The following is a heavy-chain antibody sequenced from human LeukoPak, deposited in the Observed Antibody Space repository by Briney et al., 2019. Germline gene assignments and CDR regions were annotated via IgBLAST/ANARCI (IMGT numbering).Heavy chain of an antibody. V-gene: IGHV3-30*03. CDR1: GFTFSSYG. J-gene: IGHJ6*02. CDR3: ARVVVISDFWSGYPTGLYYYYYGMDV. Sequence: GGSLRLSCAASGFTFSSYGMHWARQAPGKGLEWVAVIASDGRDKHSADSVKGRFTISRDNSKNTLYLQMNSLRAEDTAVYYCARVVVISDFWSGYPTGLYYYYYGMDVWGQGTTVTVSS. CDR2: IASDGRDK. D-gene: IGHD3-3*01.